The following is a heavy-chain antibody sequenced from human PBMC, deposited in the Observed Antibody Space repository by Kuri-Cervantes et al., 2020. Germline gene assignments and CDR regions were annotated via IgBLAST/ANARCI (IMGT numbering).Heavy chain of an antibody. V-gene: IGHV1-18*01. Sequence: ASVKVSCKASGYTFTSYDINWVRQAPGQGLEWMGWISAYNGNTKYAQKLQGRVTMTTDTSTSTAYMELRSLRSDDTAVYYCARTDCSSTSCYFYYYYMDVWGKGTTVTVSS. CDR2: ISAYNGNT. J-gene: IGHJ6*03. CDR3: ARTDCSSTSCYFYYYYMDV. CDR1: GYTFTSYD. D-gene: IGHD2-2*01.